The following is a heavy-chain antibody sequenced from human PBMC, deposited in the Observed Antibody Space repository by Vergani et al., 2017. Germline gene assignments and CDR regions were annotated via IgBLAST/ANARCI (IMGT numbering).Heavy chain of an antibody. CDR1: GFTFSSYG. J-gene: IGHJ6*03. CDR3: ARKGDYYDFWSGGPADYYYYMDV. CDR2: IWYDGSNK. D-gene: IGHD3-3*01. Sequence: QVQLVESGGGVVQPGRSLRLSCAASGFTFSSYGMHWVRQAPGKGLEWVAVIWYDGSNKYYADSVRGRFTISRDNSKNTLYLQMNSLRAEDTAVYYCARKGDYYDFWSGGPADYYYYMDVWGKGTTVTVSS. V-gene: IGHV3-33*01.